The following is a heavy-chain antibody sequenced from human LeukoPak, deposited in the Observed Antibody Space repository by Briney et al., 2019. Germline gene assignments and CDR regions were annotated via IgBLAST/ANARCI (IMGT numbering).Heavy chain of an antibody. CDR3: ARDRSHDYYYYGMDV. Sequence: PSETLSLTCTVSGGSISSYYWSWIRQPPGKGLEWIGYIYYSGSTNYNPSLKSRVTMSVDTSKNQFSLKLSSVTAADTAVYYCARDRSHDYYYYGMDVWGQGTTVTVSS. CDR2: IYYSGST. V-gene: IGHV4-59*01. J-gene: IGHJ6*02. CDR1: GGSISSYY.